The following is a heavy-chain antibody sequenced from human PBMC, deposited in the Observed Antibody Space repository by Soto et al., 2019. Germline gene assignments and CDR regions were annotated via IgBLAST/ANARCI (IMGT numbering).Heavy chain of an antibody. CDR3: ARDQYYDFWSDYYRSYYYYGLDV. V-gene: IGHV3-30-3*01. Sequence: GGSLRLSCAASGFTFSTYAMHWVRQAPGKGLEWVAIISYDGSSKHYADSVKGRFTISRDNSKDTLYLQMNSLRAEDTAVYYCARDQYYDFWSDYYRSYYYYGLDVWGQGTTVTVSS. D-gene: IGHD3-3*01. CDR1: GFTFSTYA. CDR2: ISYDGSSK. J-gene: IGHJ6*02.